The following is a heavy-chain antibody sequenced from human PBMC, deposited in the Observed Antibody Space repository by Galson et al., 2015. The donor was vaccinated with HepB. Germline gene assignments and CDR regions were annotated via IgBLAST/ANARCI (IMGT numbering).Heavy chain of an antibody. CDR1: GFTFSSYS. V-gene: IGHV3-21*01. Sequence: SLRLSCAASGFTFSSYSMNWVRQAPGKGLEWVSSISSSSSYIYYADSVKGRFTISRDNAKNSLYLQMNSLRAEDTAVYYCARDFVRVTDDFWSGKRSFYFDYWGQGTLVTVSS. CDR3: ARDFVRVTDDFWSGKRSFYFDY. D-gene: IGHD3-3*01. J-gene: IGHJ4*02. CDR2: ISSSSSYI.